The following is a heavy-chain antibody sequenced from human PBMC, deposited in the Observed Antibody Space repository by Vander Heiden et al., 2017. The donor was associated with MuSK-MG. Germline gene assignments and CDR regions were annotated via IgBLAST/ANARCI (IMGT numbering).Heavy chain of an antibody. V-gene: IGHV4-34*01. J-gene: IGHJ4*02. CDR2: INHSGSN. Sequence: QVQLHQLGAGLLKPSEALSLTCAVYGGSFSGYCWSWIRQPPGKGLEWIGEINHSGSNNYNPARKSRVTISVDTSKNQFSRKLRSVTAEETAVYYYARKESMGYGPYFDYWGQVTMVTVYS. CDR1: GGSFSGYC. D-gene: IGHD5-18*01. CDR3: ARKESMGYGPYFDY.